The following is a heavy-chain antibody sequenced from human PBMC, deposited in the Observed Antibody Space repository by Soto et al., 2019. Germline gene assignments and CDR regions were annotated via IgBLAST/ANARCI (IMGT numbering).Heavy chain of an antibody. J-gene: IGHJ3*02. CDR1: GFSLTTSGAG. Sequence: QITLKESGPTLVKPTQTLTLTCSFSGFSLTTSGAGVGWIRQPPGKALEWLAVIYWNDDKRYSPSLKTRLTITKDTSKNQVVLTMTNMDPVDTATYYYARPHPLMIGTDAFDIWGQGTMVTVSS. CDR3: ARPHPLMIGTDAFDI. V-gene: IGHV2-5*01. D-gene: IGHD3-22*01. CDR2: IYWNDDK.